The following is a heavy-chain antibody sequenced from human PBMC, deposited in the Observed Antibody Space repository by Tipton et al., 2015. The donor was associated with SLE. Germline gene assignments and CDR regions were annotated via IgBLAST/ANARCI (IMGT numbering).Heavy chain of an antibody. CDR1: GGSISSGGYY. D-gene: IGHD2-2*01. CDR3: ARGIGVVPAAAGFDY. CDR2: INHSGST. J-gene: IGHJ4*02. V-gene: IGHV4-39*07. Sequence: TLSLTCTVSGGSISSGGYYWSWIRQPPGKGLEWIGEINHSGSTNYNPSLKSRVTISVDTSKNQFSLKQSSVTVADTAVYYWARGIGVVPAAAGFDYWGQGNLVTVSS.